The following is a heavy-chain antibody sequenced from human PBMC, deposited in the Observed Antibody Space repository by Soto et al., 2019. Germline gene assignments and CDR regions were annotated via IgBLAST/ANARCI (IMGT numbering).Heavy chain of an antibody. D-gene: IGHD1-26*01. J-gene: IGHJ4*02. Sequence: QVQLVESGGGVVQPGRSLRLSCAASGFIFRNFGMHWVRRAPGKGLEWVAVISGDGNDKYYPDSMKGRFTISRDNLSNTLYLQLNSLRPEDTAVYHCVQGASTAHQPLDSWGQGVLVTVSS. CDR2: ISGDGNDK. V-gene: IGHV3-30*03. CDR3: VQGASTAHQPLDS. CDR1: GFIFRNFG.